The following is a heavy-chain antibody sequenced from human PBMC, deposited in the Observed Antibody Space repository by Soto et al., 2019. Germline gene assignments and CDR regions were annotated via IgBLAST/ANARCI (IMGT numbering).Heavy chain of an antibody. CDR2: IIPIFGTA. CDR1: GGTFSSYA. V-gene: IGHV1-69*01. D-gene: IGHD2-15*01. CDR3: AREPYSGGRCYSGRFDY. Sequence: QVQLVQSGAEVKKPGSSVKVSCKASGGTFSSYAISWVRQAPGQGLEWMGGIIPIFGTANYAQKFQGRVTITADESTSTAYMELSSLRSEHTAVYYCAREPYSGGRCYSGRFDYWGQGTLVTVSS. J-gene: IGHJ4*02.